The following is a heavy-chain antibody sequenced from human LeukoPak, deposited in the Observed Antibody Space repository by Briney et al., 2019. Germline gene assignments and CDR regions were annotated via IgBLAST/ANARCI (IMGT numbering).Heavy chain of an antibody. D-gene: IGHD3-22*01. V-gene: IGHV1-69*05. Sequence: SVKVSCKASGYTFTSYDISWVRQAPGQGLEWMGGIIPIFGTANYAQKFQGRVTITTDESTSTAYMELSSLRSEDTAVYYCARESRSGYRSFDIWGQGTMVTVSS. CDR1: GYTFTSYD. CDR2: IIPIFGTA. J-gene: IGHJ3*02. CDR3: ARESRSGYRSFDI.